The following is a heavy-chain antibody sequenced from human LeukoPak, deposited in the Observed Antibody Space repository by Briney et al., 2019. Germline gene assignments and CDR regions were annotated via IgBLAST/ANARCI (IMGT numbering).Heavy chain of an antibody. V-gene: IGHV4-4*07. CDR3: ARGWAPRGQKSCFDY. D-gene: IGHD1-26*01. Sequence: SETLSLTCTVSGGSISPYYWTWIRQSAGKGLEWLGRIYASGDFNYNPFPKTRVTMSVDTSKNQFSLNLNSVTAADTAVYYCARGWAPRGQKSCFDYWGRGTLVTVSS. CDR1: GGSISPYY. J-gene: IGHJ4*02. CDR2: IYASGDF.